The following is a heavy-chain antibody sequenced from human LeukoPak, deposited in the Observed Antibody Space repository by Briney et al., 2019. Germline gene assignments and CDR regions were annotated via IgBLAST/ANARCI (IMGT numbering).Heavy chain of an antibody. CDR1: GDSISSGSYY. CDR3: AGRTWSGRSDY. V-gene: IGHV4-61*02. Sequence: SQTLSLTCTVSGDSISSGSYYWSWIRQPAGTGLEWIGRIYTSGSTNYNPSLKSRDTISVDTPKNQFSLKLSSVAAADTAVYYCAGRTWSGRSDYWGQGTLVTVSS. D-gene: IGHD3-3*01. CDR2: IYTSGST. J-gene: IGHJ4*02.